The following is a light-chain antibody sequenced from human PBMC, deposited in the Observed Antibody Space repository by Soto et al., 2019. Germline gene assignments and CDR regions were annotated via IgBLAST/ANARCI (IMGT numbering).Light chain of an antibody. CDR2: AAS. V-gene: IGKV1-9*01. CDR1: QGISSY. Sequence: IQLTQSPSSLSASVGDRVTITCRASQGISSYLAWYQQKPGKAPKLLIYAASTLQSGVPSRFSGSGSGTDFTLTISSLQPEDFATNYCQQLNTYPPVTFGGGTKVEIK. J-gene: IGKJ4*01. CDR3: QQLNTYPPVT.